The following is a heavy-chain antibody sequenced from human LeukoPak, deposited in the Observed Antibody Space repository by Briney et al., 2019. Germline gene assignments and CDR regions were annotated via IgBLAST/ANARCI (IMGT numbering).Heavy chain of an antibody. J-gene: IGHJ3*02. CDR1: GFTVSSNY. CDR3: AREAPTVYDAFDI. V-gene: IGHV3-66*01. CDR2: IYSGGST. Sequence: GGSLRLSCAASGFTVSSNYMSWVRQAPGKGLEWVSVIYSGGSTYYADSVKGRFTISRDNSKNTLYLQMNSLRAEETAVYYCAREAPTVYDAFDIWGQGTMVTVSS. D-gene: IGHD4-17*01.